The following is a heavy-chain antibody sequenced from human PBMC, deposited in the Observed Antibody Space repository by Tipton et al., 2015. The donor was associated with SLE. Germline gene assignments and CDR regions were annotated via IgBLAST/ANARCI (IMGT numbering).Heavy chain of an antibody. J-gene: IGHJ2*01. CDR3: ARDGPGMMGYFDL. CDR1: GGSISSYY. D-gene: IGHD3-10*01. CDR2: IYYSGST. V-gene: IGHV4-59*01. Sequence: LSLTRTVSGGSISSYYWSWIRQPPGKGLEWIGYIYYSGSTNYNPSLKSRVTISVDTSKNQFSLKLSSVTAADTAVYYCARDGPGMMGYFDLWGRGTLVTVSS.